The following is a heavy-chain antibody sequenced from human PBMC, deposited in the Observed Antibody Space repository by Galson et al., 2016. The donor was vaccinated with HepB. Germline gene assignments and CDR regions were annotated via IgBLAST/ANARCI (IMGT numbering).Heavy chain of an antibody. Sequence: SLRLSCAASGFSFNTYAMTWVRQAPGKGLEWVSTISGRDISTYYADSVKGRFTNSRDTSNNTLYLHLNSLRADDTAVYYCAKGFYRRESLNEAFDVWGQGTLVNVSS. D-gene: IGHD3-16*02. CDR3: AKGFYRRESLNEAFDV. J-gene: IGHJ3*01. CDR1: GFSFNTYA. V-gene: IGHV3-23*01. CDR2: ISGRDIST.